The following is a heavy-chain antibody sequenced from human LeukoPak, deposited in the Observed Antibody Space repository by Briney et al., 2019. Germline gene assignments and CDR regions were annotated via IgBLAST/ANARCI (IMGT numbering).Heavy chain of an antibody. CDR1: GFTFSNYA. Sequence: GGSLRLSCAASGFTFSNYAMHWVRQAPGKGLEWVAVILYDRSTKYNADSVKGRFTISRDNSKNTLYLQMNSLRAEDTAVYYCAKDTVTGDYWGQGTLVTVSS. J-gene: IGHJ4*02. V-gene: IGHV3-30-3*01. D-gene: IGHD4-17*01. CDR2: ILYDRSTK. CDR3: AKDTVTGDY.